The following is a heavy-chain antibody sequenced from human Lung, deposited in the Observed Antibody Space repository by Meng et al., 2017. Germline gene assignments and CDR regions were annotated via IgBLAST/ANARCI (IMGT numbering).Heavy chain of an antibody. CDR2: ISANSDYV. D-gene: IGHD3-10*01. CDR1: GFYFGNYA. J-gene: IGHJ6*02. Sequence: GGSLRLSCASSGFYFGNYAMHWVRQAPGKGLEWVSVISANSDYVDYADSLEGRFTISRNNAEKSLYLQLNNLRVEDTAVYYCAKDMSGSYFVSTTNYYNYGMDVWGQGTSVTVSS. CDR3: AKDMSGSYFVSTTNYYNYGMDV. V-gene: IGHV3-9*01.